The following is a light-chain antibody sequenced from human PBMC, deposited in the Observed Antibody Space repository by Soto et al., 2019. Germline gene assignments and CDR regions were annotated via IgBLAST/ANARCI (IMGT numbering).Light chain of an antibody. J-gene: IGLJ1*01. CDR2: DVA. CDR3: SSYTSSSTLV. CDR1: SSDVGGSNF. Sequence: QSALTQPASVSDSPGQSITISCTGTSSDVGGSNFVSWYQQHPGKPPKLIIYDVANRPSGVSNRFSGSKSGSTASLIISRLQTEDEADYYCSSYTSSSTLVFGTGTKLTVL. V-gene: IGLV2-14*03.